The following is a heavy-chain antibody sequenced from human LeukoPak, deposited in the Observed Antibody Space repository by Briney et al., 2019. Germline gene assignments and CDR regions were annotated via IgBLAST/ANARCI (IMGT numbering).Heavy chain of an antibody. J-gene: IGHJ5*02. V-gene: IGHV4-39*01. Sequence: DPSETLSLTCTVSGGSISSSSYYWGWIRQPPGKGLEWINSIYYSGSTYYNPSLKSRVTISVDTSKNQFSLKLSSVTAADTAVYYCARRPRAGWFDPWGQGTLVTVSS. CDR1: GGSISSSSYY. CDR2: IYYSGST. CDR3: ARRPRAGWFDP.